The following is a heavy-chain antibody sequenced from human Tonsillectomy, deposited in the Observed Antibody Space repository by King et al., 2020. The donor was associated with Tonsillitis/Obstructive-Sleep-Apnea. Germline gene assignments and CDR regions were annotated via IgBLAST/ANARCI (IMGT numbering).Heavy chain of an antibody. D-gene: IGHD3-3*01. CDR2: ISYSGST. J-gene: IGHJ4*02. CDR1: GDSISSNIYH. Sequence: QLQESGPGLVKASETLSLTCTVSGDSISSNIYHWGWIRQPPGKGLEWIGSISYSGSTYYNPSLNSRVTISVDTSKNQFSLKLSSVTAADTAVYYCARVRFLEWLPLDWGQGTLITVSS. V-gene: IGHV4-39*02. CDR3: ARVRFLEWLPLD.